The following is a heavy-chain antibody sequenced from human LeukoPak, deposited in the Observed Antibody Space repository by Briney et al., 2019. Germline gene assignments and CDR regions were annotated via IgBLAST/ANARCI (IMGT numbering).Heavy chain of an antibody. CDR3: ARETNYYGPGLDI. CDR2: IYYSGST. CDR1: GVSISSYY. V-gene: IGHV4-59*01. Sequence: SETLSLTCTVSGVSISSYYWSWIRQPPGKGLEWIGYIYYSGSTNYNPSLKSRVTISVDTSKNQFSLKLSSVTAADTAVYYCARETNYYGPGLDIWGQGTMVTVSS. D-gene: IGHD3-10*01. J-gene: IGHJ3*02.